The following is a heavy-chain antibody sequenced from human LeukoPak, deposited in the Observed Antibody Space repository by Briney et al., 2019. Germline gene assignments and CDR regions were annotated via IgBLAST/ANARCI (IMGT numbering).Heavy chain of an antibody. V-gene: IGHV3-30-3*01. CDR2: ISNDGSDK. Sequence: SLRLSCAASGFTFSTYVIHWVRQAPGKGLEWVAVISNDGSDKYYADSVKGRFTISRDNSKNTVYLQTNSLRVEDTALYYCARGSERWLQSDAFDIWGLGTTVTVSS. CDR3: ARGSERWLQSDAFDI. J-gene: IGHJ3*02. D-gene: IGHD5-24*01. CDR1: GFTFSTYV.